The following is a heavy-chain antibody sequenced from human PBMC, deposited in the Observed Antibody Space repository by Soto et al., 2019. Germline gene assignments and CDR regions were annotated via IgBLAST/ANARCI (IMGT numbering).Heavy chain of an antibody. V-gene: IGHV3-33*01. J-gene: IGHJ4*02. CDR1: GFTFSSYG. D-gene: IGHD2-21*01. Sequence: LRLSCAASGFTFSSYGMHWVRQAPGKGLEWVAVIWYDGSNKYYADSVKGRFTISRDNSKNTLYLQMNSLRAEDTAVYYCARDLFPYYFDYWGQGTLVTVSS. CDR3: ARDLFPYYFDY. CDR2: IWYDGSNK.